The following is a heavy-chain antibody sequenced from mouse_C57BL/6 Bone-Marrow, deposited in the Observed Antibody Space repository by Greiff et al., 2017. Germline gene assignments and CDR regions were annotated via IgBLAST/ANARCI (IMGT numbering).Heavy chain of an antibody. CDR1: GYTFTDYY. V-gene: IGHV1-26*01. CDR3: ARHGSSPYYFDY. Sequence: EVQLLQSGPELVKPGASVKISCKASGYTFTDYYLNWVKQSHGKSLEWIVDINPNNGGTSYNQKFKGKATLTVDKSSSTAYMELRSLTSEDSAVYYCARHGSSPYYFDYWGQGTTLTVSS. D-gene: IGHD1-1*01. CDR2: INPNNGGT. J-gene: IGHJ2*01.